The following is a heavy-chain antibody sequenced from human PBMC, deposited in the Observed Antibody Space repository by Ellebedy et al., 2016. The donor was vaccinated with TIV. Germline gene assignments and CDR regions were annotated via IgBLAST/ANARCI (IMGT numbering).Heavy chain of an antibody. V-gene: IGHV4-31*03. CDR2: IYYSGIT. D-gene: IGHD2-15*01. CDR3: ARARVNRDIAYGNWFDP. CDR1: GDSISSGDHY. J-gene: IGHJ5*02. Sequence: SETLSLXXTVSGDSISSGDHYWSWLRQYAGKGLEWIGNIYYSGITYYNPSLKSRLTISVDTSKSQFSLRLSSVTAADTALYYCARARVNRDIAYGNWFDPWGQGTLVTVSS.